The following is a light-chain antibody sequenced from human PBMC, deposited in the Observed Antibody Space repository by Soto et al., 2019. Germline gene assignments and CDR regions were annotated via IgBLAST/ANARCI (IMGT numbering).Light chain of an antibody. CDR2: GAS. CDR1: QSVSSN. J-gene: IGKJ4*01. CDR3: QQYNNWPIT. Sequence: EIVMTQSPATLSVSPGERATLSCRASQSVSSNLAWYQQKPGQAPRLLIYGASIRATGIPARFRGSGSGTEFTLTISSLQSEDFAVSYCQQYNNWPITFGGGTKVEIK. V-gene: IGKV3D-15*01.